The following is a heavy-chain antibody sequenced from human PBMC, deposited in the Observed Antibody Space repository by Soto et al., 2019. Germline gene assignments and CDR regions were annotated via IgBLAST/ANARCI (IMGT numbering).Heavy chain of an antibody. CDR2: IYWDDDK. V-gene: IGHV2-5*02. J-gene: IGHJ5*02. CDR3: VYRLEEMRGWFDP. CDR1: GFSLTTSGVG. Sequence: QITLKESGPTLVKPTQTLTLTCTFSGFSLTTSGVGVGWIRQPPGKALEWLALIYWDDDKFYSPFLKSRLTITKDTSTNQVVLIKTNMNPVHTGTYYCVYRLEEMRGWFDPWGQGMLVIVSS.